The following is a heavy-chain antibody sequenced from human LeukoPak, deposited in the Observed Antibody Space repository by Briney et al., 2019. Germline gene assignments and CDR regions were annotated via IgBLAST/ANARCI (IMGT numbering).Heavy chain of an antibody. CDR3: ARAGKNLRFLEWLPNALYYYYYGMDV. V-gene: IGHV3-74*01. D-gene: IGHD3-3*01. CDR1: GFTFTTYW. Sequence: PGGSLRLSCAASGFTFTTYWMHWVRQAPGKGLVWVSHINSDGSITSYADSVKGRFTISRDNAKNSLYLQMNSLRAEDTAVYYCARAGKNLRFLEWLPNALYYYYYGMDVWGQGTTVTVSS. CDR2: INSDGSIT. J-gene: IGHJ6*02.